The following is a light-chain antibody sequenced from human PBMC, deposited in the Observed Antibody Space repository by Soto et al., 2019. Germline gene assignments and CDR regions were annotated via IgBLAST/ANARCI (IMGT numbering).Light chain of an antibody. V-gene: IGKV3D-20*02. CDR2: DAS. Sequence: EIVMTQSPATLSVSPGGRATLSCRASQSVSSSYLAWYQQKPGQAPRLLIYDASHRAAGIPARFSGSGFGTDFTLTISSLEPEDAAVYYCQQRSNWPPITFGQGTRLEIK. CDR1: QSVSSSY. CDR3: QQRSNWPPIT. J-gene: IGKJ5*01.